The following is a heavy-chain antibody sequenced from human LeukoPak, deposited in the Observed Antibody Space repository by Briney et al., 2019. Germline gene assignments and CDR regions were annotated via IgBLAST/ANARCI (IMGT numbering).Heavy chain of an antibody. Sequence: GESLKISCKGSGYSFTSYWIGWVRQMPGKGLEWMGIIYPGDSDTRCSPSFQGQVTISADKSISTAYLQWSSLKASDTAMYYCARRSPGQYCSGGSCPADYWGQGTLVTVSS. D-gene: IGHD2-15*01. J-gene: IGHJ4*02. CDR2: IYPGDSDT. CDR1: GYSFTSYW. CDR3: ARRSPGQYCSGGSCPADY. V-gene: IGHV5-51*01.